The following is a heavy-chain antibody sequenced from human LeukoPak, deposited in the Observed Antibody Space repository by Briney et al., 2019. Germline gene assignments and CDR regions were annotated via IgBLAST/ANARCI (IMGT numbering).Heavy chain of an antibody. CDR2: ISGSGGST. D-gene: IGHD3-22*01. CDR1: GFTFSSYA. V-gene: IGHV3-23*01. J-gene: IGHJ4*02. CDR3: AKCSSSGYYYVDFDY. Sequence: PGGSLRLSCAASGFTFSSYAMSWVRQAPGKGLEWVSAISGSGGSTYYADSVKGRFTIPRDNSKNTLYLQMNSLRAEDTAVYYCAKCSSSGYYYVDFDYWGQGTLVTVSS.